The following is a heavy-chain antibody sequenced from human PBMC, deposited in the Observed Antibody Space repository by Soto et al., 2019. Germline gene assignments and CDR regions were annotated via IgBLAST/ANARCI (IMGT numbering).Heavy chain of an antibody. V-gene: IGHV3-53*01. J-gene: IGHJ3*02. CDR3: ARKQRSGWFYDAFDI. CDR2: IYSGGGT. D-gene: IGHD6-19*01. Sequence: GGYLRLSCAASGFTVSSNYMSWVRQAPGKGLEWVSVIYSGGGTYYADSVKGRFTISRDNSKNTLYLQMNSLRAEDTAVYYCARKQRSGWFYDAFDIWGQGTMVTVSS. CDR1: GFTVSSNY.